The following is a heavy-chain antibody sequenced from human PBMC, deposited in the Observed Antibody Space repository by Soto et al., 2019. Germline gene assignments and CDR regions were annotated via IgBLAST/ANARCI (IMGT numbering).Heavy chain of an antibody. CDR3: AREGCSSTSCYLDYYYYGMDV. CDR2: IKQDGSEK. J-gene: IGHJ6*02. CDR1: GVSVSSYG. Sequence: GGSMGISSAASGVSVSSYGMGGVRQAPGKGLEWVANIKQDGSEKYYVDSVKGRFTISRDNAKNSLYLQMNSLRAEDTAAYYCAREGCSSTSCYLDYYYYGMDVWGQGTTVTVSS. D-gene: IGHD2-2*01. V-gene: IGHV3-7*03.